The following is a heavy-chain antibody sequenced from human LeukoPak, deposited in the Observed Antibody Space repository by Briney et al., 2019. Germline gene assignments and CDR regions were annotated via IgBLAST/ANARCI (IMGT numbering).Heavy chain of an antibody. CDR2: MRRDGNEI. CDR1: GFTFSTYW. J-gene: IGHJ6*02. CDR3: ARDYDQVTPRGMDV. Sequence: GGSLRLSCSASGFTFSTYWMSWVRQAPGKGLEWVANMRRDGNEIYYLDSVRGRFTISRDNAKNSLYLQMNSLRAEDTAIYYCARDYDQVTPRGMDVWGQGTTVTVSS. V-gene: IGHV3-7*03. D-gene: IGHD2-21*02.